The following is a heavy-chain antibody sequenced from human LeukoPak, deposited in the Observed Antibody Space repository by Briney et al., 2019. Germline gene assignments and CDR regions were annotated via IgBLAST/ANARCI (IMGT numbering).Heavy chain of an antibody. CDR3: ARAKLRGEFDY. D-gene: IGHD3-16*01. V-gene: IGHV3-48*01. CDR2: IGSSSSTI. CDR1: GFTFSSYS. J-gene: IGHJ4*02. Sequence: GGSLRLSCAASGFTFSSYSMNWVRQAPGNGLEWVSYIGSSSSTIYYADSVKGRFTISGDNAKNSLYLQMNSLRAEDTAVYYCARAKLRGEFDYWGQGTLVTVSS.